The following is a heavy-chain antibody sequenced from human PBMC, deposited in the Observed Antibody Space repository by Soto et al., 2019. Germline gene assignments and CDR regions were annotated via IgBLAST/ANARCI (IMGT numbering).Heavy chain of an antibody. CDR1: GGSISSYY. V-gene: IGHV4-59*07. D-gene: IGHD3-22*01. CDR2: IYYSGST. Sequence: PSDTLSLTCTVSGGSISSYYWSWIRQPPGKGLELIGYIYYSGSTNYNPSLKSRVTISVDTSKNQFSLKLSSVTAADTAVYYCARGPYDSSGYYYVWWFDPWGQGTLVTVS. CDR3: ARGPYDSSGYYYVWWFDP. J-gene: IGHJ5*02.